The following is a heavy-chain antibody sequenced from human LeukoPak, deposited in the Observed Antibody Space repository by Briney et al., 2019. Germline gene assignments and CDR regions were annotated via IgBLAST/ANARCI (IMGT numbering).Heavy chain of an antibody. J-gene: IGHJ4*02. CDR2: IYTSGST. CDR3: ARAPRGGGYDWDY. Sequence: PSETLSLTCTVSGGSISSGFYYWSWIRQPAGKGLEWIGRIYTSGSTNHNPSLKSRISISVDTSKNQFSLKLTSVTAADTAVYYCARAPRGGGYDWDYWGQGTLVTISS. CDR1: GGSISSGFYY. V-gene: IGHV4-61*02. D-gene: IGHD5-12*01.